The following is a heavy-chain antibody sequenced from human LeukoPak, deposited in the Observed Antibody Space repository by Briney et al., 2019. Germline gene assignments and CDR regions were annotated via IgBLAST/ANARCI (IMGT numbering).Heavy chain of an antibody. D-gene: IGHD6-19*01. J-gene: IGHJ5*02. Sequence: SETLSLTCTVSGGSIRSSSYYWAWIRQPPGKGLEWIGSIFYSGNTYYNPSLKSRVTISVDTSTNQFSLKLSSVTAADTAVYYCARVGVSSGWFDRWFEYLPRTNWFDPWGQGTLVTVSS. CDR1: GGSIRSSSYY. V-gene: IGHV4-39*07. CDR2: IFYSGNT. CDR3: ARVGVSSGWFDRWFEYLPRTNWFDP.